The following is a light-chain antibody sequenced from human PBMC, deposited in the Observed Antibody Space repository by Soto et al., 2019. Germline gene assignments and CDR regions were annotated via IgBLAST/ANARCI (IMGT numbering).Light chain of an antibody. J-gene: IGLJ2*01. Sequence: QSALTQPASVSGSPGQSITISCTGTSSDVGKYNYVSWYQQHPAKAPKLMIFEVSNRPSGVSNRFSGSKSGNTASLTISGLQAEVEAEYYCSSYTGSSTNTVVFGGGTKLTVL. CDR3: SSYTGSSTNTVV. CDR1: SSDVGKYNY. CDR2: EVS. V-gene: IGLV2-14*01.